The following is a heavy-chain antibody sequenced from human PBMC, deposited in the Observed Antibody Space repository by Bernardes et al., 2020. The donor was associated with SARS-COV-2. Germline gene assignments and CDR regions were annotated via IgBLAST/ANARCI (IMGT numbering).Heavy chain of an antibody. V-gene: IGHV3-33*01. CDR3: ARVASYYYGMDV. CDR2: IWYDGSNK. CDR1: GFTFSSYG. J-gene: IGHJ6*02. Sequence: GRSLRVSCAASGFTFSSYGMHWVRQAPGKGLEWVAVIWYDGSNKYYADSVKGRFTISRDNSKNTLYLQMNSLRAEDTAVYYCARVASYYYGMDVWGQGTTVTVSS.